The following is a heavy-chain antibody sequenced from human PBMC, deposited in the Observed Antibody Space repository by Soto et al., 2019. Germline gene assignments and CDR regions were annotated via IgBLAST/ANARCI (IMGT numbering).Heavy chain of an antibody. Sequence: QVQLVQSGAEVKKPGASVKVSCKASGYTFTSYAMHWVRQAPGQRLEWMGWITAGNGNTKYSQKFQGRVTITRDTSASKAYRELSSLRSEGTAVYYCARGEYRRGGSCYSIMDAFGIWGQGTMVT. D-gene: IGHD2-15*01. CDR2: ITAGNGNT. CDR1: GYTFTSYA. J-gene: IGHJ3*02. CDR3: ARGEYRRGGSCYSIMDAFGI. V-gene: IGHV1-3*01.